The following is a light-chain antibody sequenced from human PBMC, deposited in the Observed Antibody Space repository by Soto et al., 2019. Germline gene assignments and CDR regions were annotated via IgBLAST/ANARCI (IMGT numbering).Light chain of an antibody. J-gene: IGKJ3*01. V-gene: IGKV1-27*01. Sequence: DIQMTQSPSSLSASVGDRVTITCRASQGISNFLAWYQQKPGKVPKLLISSASTLQSGVPSRFSGSGSGTDFTLTISSLQPEDVATYYCQKCNSAPFTFGPGTKVDIK. CDR3: QKCNSAPFT. CDR1: QGISNF. CDR2: SAS.